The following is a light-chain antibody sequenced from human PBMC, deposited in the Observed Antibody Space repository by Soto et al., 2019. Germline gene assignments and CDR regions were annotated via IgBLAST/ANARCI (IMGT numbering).Light chain of an antibody. V-gene: IGLV2-14*02. J-gene: IGLJ2*01. CDR1: SSDVRSYNL. CDR3: SSYTSSSILV. Sequence: QSALTQPASVSGSPGQSITISCSGTSSDVRSYNLVSWYQQHPGKAPKLIIYEVSNRPSGVSNRFSGSKSGNTASLTISGLQAEDEADYYCSSYTSSSILVFGGGTKLTVL. CDR2: EVS.